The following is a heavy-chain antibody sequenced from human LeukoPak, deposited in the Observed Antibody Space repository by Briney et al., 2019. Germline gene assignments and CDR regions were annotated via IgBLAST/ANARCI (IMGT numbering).Heavy chain of an antibody. CDR1: GYTFNTYG. V-gene: IGHV1-18*01. CDR3: ARYSGLRFILTGSPLPFDY. CDR2: ISAYNGNT. J-gene: IGHJ4*02. Sequence: GASVKVSCKASGYTFNTYGISWVRQAPGQGLEWMGWISAYNGNTNYAQKLQGRVTMTTDTSTSTAYMELRSLRSDDTAVYYCARYSGLRFILTGSPLPFDYWGQGTLVTVSS. D-gene: IGHD3-9*01.